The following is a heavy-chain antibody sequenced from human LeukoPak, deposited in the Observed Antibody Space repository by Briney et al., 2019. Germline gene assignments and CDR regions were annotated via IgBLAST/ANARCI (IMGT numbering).Heavy chain of an antibody. D-gene: IGHD3-22*01. V-gene: IGHV3-21*01. Sequence: PGGSLRLSCAASGFTFSSYSMNWVRQAPGKGLEWVSSISSSSSYIYYADSVKGRFTISRDNAKNSLYLQMNSLRAEDTAVYYCARTDSSGYYYWSDPWGQGTLVTVSS. CDR1: GFTFSSYS. CDR3: ARTDSSGYYYWSDP. J-gene: IGHJ5*02. CDR2: ISSSSSYI.